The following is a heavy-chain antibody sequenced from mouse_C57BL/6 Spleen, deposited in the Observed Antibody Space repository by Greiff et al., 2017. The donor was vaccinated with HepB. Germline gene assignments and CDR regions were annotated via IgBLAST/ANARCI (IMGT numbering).Heavy chain of an antibody. CDR2: IWSGGST. CDR3: AKTPPMITNAMDY. CDR1: GFSLTSYG. J-gene: IGHJ4*01. V-gene: IGHV2-4*01. Sequence: QVQLQQSGPGLVQPSQRLSITCTVSGFSLTSYGVHWVRQPPGKGLEWLGVIWSGGSTDYNAAFISRLSISKDNSKSHVFFKVNSLQADDTAIYYCAKTPPMITNAMDYWGQGTSVTGSS. D-gene: IGHD2-4*01.